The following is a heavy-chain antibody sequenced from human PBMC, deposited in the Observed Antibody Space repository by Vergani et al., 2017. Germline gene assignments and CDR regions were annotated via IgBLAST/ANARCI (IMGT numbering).Heavy chain of an antibody. Sequence: QVHLVQSGAEVKPPGSSVKVSCKASGGTRSSDAFTWVRQAPGHGLEWMGRIIPVFGTVDYAQRFQGRVVITADDATNTAYMELSGLRSEDTAIYYCASPLRFGSGPPRFFGLDVWGQGTMVNVAS. J-gene: IGHJ6*02. CDR1: GGTRSSDA. D-gene: IGHD6-19*01. CDR2: IIPVFGTV. V-gene: IGHV1-69*13. CDR3: ASPLRFGSGPPRFFGLDV.